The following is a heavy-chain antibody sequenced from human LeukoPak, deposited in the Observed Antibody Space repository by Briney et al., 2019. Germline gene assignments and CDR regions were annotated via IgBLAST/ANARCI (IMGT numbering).Heavy chain of an antibody. Sequence: SETLSLTCTVSGGSISSDYWSWVRQPPGKGLEWIGHIYNSGRTNYNPSLKSRVTMSVDTSKNHFSLKLSSVTAADTALYYCARHEEDSSGWYGLGYWGQGTLVTVSS. CDR1: GGSISSDY. D-gene: IGHD6-13*01. CDR3: ARHEEDSSGWYGLGY. V-gene: IGHV4-59*08. J-gene: IGHJ4*02. CDR2: IYNSGRT.